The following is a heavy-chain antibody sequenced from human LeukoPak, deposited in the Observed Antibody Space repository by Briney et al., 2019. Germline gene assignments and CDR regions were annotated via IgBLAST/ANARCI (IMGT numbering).Heavy chain of an antibody. CDR1: GFTFGDYA. CDR2: IRSKAYGGTT. Sequence: GVLRLSCTASGFTFGDYAMSWVRQAPGKGLEWVGFIRSKAYGGTTEYAASVKGRFTISRDDSKSIAYLQMNSLKTEDTAVYYCTREGVYCSSTSCSTGYFDYWGQGTLVTVSS. V-gene: IGHV3-49*04. J-gene: IGHJ4*02. CDR3: TREGVYCSSTSCSTGYFDY. D-gene: IGHD2-2*01.